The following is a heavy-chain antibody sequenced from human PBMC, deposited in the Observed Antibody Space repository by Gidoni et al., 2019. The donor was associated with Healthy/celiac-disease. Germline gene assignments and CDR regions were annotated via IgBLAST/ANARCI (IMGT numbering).Heavy chain of an antibody. V-gene: IGHV1-18*01. CDR2: ISAYNGNT. CDR1: GYTFTSYG. Sequence: QVQLVQSGAEVKKPGASVKVSCKASGYTFTSYGISWVRQAPGQGLEWMGWISAYNGNTNYAQKLQGRVTMTTDTSTSTAYMELRSLRSDDTAVYYCARSKQLWLLDTSGYFDLWGRGTLVTVSS. J-gene: IGHJ2*01. CDR3: ARSKQLWLLDTSGYFDL. D-gene: IGHD5-18*01.